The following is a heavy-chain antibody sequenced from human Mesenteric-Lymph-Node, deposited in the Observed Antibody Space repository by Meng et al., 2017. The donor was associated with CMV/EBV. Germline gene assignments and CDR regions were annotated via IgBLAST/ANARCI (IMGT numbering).Heavy chain of an antibody. CDR1: GFTFDDYS. CDR2: ISWNSGSI. CDR3: AKDRDIVVVPAAPDD. J-gene: IGHJ4*02. V-gene: IGHV3-9*01. Sequence: SPKISFSSSGFTFDDYSMHLVRQAPGKGLEWVSGISWNSGSIGYEDSVKGRFTISRDNDKNNLYLQINILRAEDTAVYYCAKDRDIVVVPAAPDDWGQGTPVTVSS. D-gene: IGHD2-2*01.